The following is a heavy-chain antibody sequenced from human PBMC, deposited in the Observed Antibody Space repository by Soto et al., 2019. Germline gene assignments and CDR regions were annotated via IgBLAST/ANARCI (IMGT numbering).Heavy chain of an antibody. J-gene: IGHJ3*02. CDR3: TAIRHRDGAFDI. D-gene: IGHD2-21*02. CDR1: GFTFISSA. Sequence: QMQLVQSGPEVKKPGTSLKVSCKASGFTFISSAVQWVRQARGQRLEWIGWIVVGGGNTNYAQKSQERVTITRDMSTSTAYMELSSLRSEGGHTVVVTAIRHRDGAFDIWGQGTMV. CDR2: IVVGGGNT. V-gene: IGHV1-58*01.